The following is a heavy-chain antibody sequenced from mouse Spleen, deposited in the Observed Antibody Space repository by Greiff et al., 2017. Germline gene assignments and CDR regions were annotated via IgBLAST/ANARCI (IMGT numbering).Heavy chain of an antibody. Sequence: VQLQQSGAELVKPGASVKLSCKASGYTFTSYWMHWVKQRPGQGLEWIGEINPSNGRTNYNEKFKSKATLTVDKSSSTAYMQLSSLTSEDSAVYYCAKLLPLAYWGQGTPVTVSA. J-gene: IGHJ3*01. V-gene: IGHV1S81*02. D-gene: IGHD1-1*01. CDR2: INPSNGRT. CDR3: AKLLPLAY. CDR1: GYTFTSYW.